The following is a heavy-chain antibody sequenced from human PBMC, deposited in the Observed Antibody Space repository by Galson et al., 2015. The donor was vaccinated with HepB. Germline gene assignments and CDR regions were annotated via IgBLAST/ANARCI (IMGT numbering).Heavy chain of an antibody. V-gene: IGHV3-21*01. CDR3: ARDLGYCSGGSCYSQGFDY. CDR1: GFTFSSYS. D-gene: IGHD2-15*01. CDR2: ISSSSSYI. J-gene: IGHJ4*02. Sequence: SLRLSCAASGFTFSSYSMNWVRQAPGKGLEWVSSISSSSSYIYYADSVKGRFTISRDNAKNSLYLQMNSLRAEDTAVYYCARDLGYCSGGSCYSQGFDYWGQGTLVTVSS.